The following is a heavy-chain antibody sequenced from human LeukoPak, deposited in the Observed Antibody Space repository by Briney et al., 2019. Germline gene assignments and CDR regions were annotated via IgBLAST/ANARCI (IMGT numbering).Heavy chain of an antibody. CDR1: GFTFSSYG. D-gene: IGHD2-15*01. Sequence: GGSLRLSCAASGFTFSSYGMHWVRQAPGKGLEWVAVIWYDGSNKYYADSVKGRFTISRDNSKNTLYLQMNSLRAEDTAVYYCARDFRSGAIPSGMDVWGQGTTVTVSS. CDR3: ARDFRSGAIPSGMDV. V-gene: IGHV3-33*01. J-gene: IGHJ6*02. CDR2: IWYDGSNK.